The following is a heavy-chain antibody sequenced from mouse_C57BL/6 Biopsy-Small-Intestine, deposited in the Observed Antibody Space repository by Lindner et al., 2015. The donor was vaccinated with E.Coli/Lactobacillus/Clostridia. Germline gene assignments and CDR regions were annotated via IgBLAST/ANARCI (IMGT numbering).Heavy chain of an antibody. CDR3: ARRRRGDY. V-gene: IGHV1S55*01. CDR2: MDPNSGNT. J-gene: IGHJ4*01. Sequence: SVKVSCKASGYTFTTYDINWVRQATGQGPEWMGWMDPNSGNTGYAQKFQGRVTMTRNTSISTAYMELSSLRSEDTAVYYCARRRRGDYWGQGTLVAVSS. CDR1: GYTFTTYD.